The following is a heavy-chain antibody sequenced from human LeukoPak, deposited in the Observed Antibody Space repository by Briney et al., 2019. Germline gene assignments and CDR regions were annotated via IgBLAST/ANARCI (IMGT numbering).Heavy chain of an antibody. Sequence: GGSLRLSCAASGFTFSSYAMHWVRQAPGKGLEWVAVISYDGSSKYYADSVKGRFTISRDNSKNTLYLQMNSLRADDTAVYYCARAGQLVLGWFDPWGQGTLVTVSS. J-gene: IGHJ5*02. CDR2: ISYDGSSK. D-gene: IGHD6-13*01. V-gene: IGHV3-30*04. CDR1: GFTFSSYA. CDR3: ARAGQLVLGWFDP.